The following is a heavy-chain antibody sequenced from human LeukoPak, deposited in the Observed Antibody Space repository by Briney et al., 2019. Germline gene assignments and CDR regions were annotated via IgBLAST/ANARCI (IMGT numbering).Heavy chain of an antibody. CDR2: INPSGGST. V-gene: IGHV1-46*01. D-gene: IGHD3-10*01. CDR1: GYTFTSYY. CDR3: ARGVGAMVRGPPDAFDI. J-gene: IGHJ3*02. Sequence: ASVKDSCKASGYTFTSYYMHWVRQAPGQGLDWMGIINPSGGSTSYAQKFQGRVTMTRDTSTSTVYMELSSLRSEDTAVYYCARGVGAMVRGPPDAFDIWGQGTMVTVSS.